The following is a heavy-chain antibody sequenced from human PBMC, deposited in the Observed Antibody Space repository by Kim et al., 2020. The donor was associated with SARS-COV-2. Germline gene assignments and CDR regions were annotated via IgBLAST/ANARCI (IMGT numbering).Heavy chain of an antibody. D-gene: IGHD1-1*01. CDR1: GFIFSGSA. V-gene: IGHV3-73*01. CDR3: TRGPGTTFAFWDAFDI. CDR2: IRSKANSYAT. J-gene: IGHJ3*02. Sequence: GGSLRLSCVASGFIFSGSAMHCVRQASGKGLEWVGRIRSKANSYATAYAASVQGRFTISRDDSKTPTSLQMNILKTEDKSVYYCTRGPGTTFAFWDAFDIWGQGTMVTVSS.